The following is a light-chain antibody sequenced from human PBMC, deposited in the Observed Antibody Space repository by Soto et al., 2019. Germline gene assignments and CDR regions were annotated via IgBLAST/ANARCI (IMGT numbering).Light chain of an antibody. CDR3: SSYTSSSAYV. J-gene: IGLJ1*01. CDR1: SSDVGGYNY. Sequence: QSVLTQPASVSGSPGQSITTSCTGTSSDVGGYNYVSWYQQHPGKAPKLMIYDVSNRPSGVSNRFSGSKSGNTASLTISGLQAEDEADYYCSSYTSSSAYVFGTGTKVTVL. V-gene: IGLV2-14*01. CDR2: DVS.